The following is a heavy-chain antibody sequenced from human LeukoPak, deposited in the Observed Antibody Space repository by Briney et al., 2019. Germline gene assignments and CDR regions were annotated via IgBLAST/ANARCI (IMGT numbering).Heavy chain of an antibody. V-gene: IGHV4-39*02. J-gene: IGHJ4*02. CDR3: ARGPVRARYYFDF. D-gene: IGHD1-1*01. Sequence: SETLSLTCSVSGDSISSTLYYWGWIRQPPGKGLKWIGSIFYTGASSYSPSLKSRVTIFVDTSKSHFSLNLRSFSAADTAVYYCARGPVRARYYFDFWGQGTLVTVSS. CDR2: IFYTGAS. CDR1: GDSISSTLYY.